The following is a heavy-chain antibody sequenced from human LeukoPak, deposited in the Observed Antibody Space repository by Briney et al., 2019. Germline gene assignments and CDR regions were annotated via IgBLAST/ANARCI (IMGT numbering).Heavy chain of an antibody. V-gene: IGHV3-48*01. D-gene: IGHD1-1*01. CDR1: GFTFSSYS. CDR3: ARVPVFYPTGNQVYFDY. Sequence: GGSLRLSCAASGFTFSSYSMNWVRQAPGKGLEWVSYISSSSSTIYYADSVKGRFTISRDNAKNSLYLQMNSLRAEDTAVYYCARVPVFYPTGNQVYFDYWGQGTLVTVSS. J-gene: IGHJ4*02. CDR2: ISSSSSTI.